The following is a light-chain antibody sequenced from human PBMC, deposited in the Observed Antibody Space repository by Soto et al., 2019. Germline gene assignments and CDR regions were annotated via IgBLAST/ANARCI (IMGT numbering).Light chain of an antibody. CDR2: DAS. CDR1: QSVSSY. J-gene: IGKJ3*01. Sequence: EIVLTQSPATLSLSPGXRATLSCRASQSVSSYLAWYQQKPGQAPRLLIYDASNRATGIPARFSGSGSGTDFTLTISSLEPEDFAVYYCQQYGTSPFTFGPGTKVDIK. CDR3: QQYGTSPFT. V-gene: IGKV3-11*01.